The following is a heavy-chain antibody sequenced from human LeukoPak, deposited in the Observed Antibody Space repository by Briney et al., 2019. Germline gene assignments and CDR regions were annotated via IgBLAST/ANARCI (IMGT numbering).Heavy chain of an antibody. J-gene: IGHJ4*02. D-gene: IGHD3-22*01. CDR3: AGSYYDSSGYLFDY. Sequence: SETLSLTCTVSGGSISSYYWSWIRQPPGKGLEWVGYIYYSGSTNYNPSLKSRVTISVDTSKNQFSLKLSSVTAADTAVYYCAGSYYDSSGYLFDYWGQGTLVTVS. CDR1: GGSISSYY. CDR2: IYYSGST. V-gene: IGHV4-59*01.